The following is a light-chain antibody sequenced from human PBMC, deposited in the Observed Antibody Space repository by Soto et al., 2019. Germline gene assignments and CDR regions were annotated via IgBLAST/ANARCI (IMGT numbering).Light chain of an antibody. J-gene: IGKJ2*01. V-gene: IGKV3-20*01. CDR3: QQYGSSPPKYT. CDR2: GAS. CDR1: QSVSSSY. Sequence: EIVLTQSPGTLSLSPGERATLSCRASQSVSSSYLAWYQQKPGQAPRLLIYGASSRATGIPDRFSGSGSGTDFTITISRLEPEDFAVYYCQQYGSSPPKYTFGQGTQLEIK.